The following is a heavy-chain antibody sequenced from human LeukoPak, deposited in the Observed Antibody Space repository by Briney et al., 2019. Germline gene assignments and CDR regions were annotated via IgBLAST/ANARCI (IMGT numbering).Heavy chain of an antibody. D-gene: IGHD6-19*01. Sequence: SETLSLTCTVPGGSIISGGYYWSWIRQHPGKGLEWIGYIYYSGSTYYNPSLKSRVTISVDTSKNQFSLKLSSVTAADTAVYYCARYHGWPYFDYWGQGTLVTVSS. V-gene: IGHV4-31*03. CDR1: GGSIISGGYY. CDR3: ARYHGWPYFDY. CDR2: IYYSGST. J-gene: IGHJ4*02.